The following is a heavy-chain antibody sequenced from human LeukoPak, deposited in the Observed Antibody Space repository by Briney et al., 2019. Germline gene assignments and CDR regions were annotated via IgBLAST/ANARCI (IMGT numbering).Heavy chain of an antibody. J-gene: IGHJ4*02. D-gene: IGHD3-9*01. V-gene: IGHV3-23*01. Sequence: GTSLRLSCAASGFTFSNYAMSWVRQAPGKGLEWVSAITGGDATTYYADFVRGPITTSRDNAKIALYRQRNSLRAEDTAVYYCAKCGDYDILTGYYVSDYWGQGTLVTVSS. CDR1: GFTFSNYA. CDR3: AKCGDYDILTGYYVSDY. CDR2: ITGGDATT.